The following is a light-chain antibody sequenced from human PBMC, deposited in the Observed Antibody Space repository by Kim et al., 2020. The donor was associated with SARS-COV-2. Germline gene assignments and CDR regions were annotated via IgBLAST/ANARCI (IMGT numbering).Light chain of an antibody. CDR1: RSNIRSNT. J-gene: IGLJ3*02. Sequence: GQEVNISWSGRRSNIRSNTVTWHQQVPGSAPKPLIYSNDQRPPGVPDRFSGSKSGTSASLAISGLQSEDEAHYYCAAWDGSLNEWVFGGGTKLTVL. CDR3: AAWDGSLNEWV. V-gene: IGLV1-44*01. CDR2: SND.